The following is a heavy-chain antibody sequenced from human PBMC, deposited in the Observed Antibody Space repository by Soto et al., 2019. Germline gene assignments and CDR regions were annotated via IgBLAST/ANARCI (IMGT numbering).Heavy chain of an antibody. D-gene: IGHD6-19*01. CDR3: ARVLKSSGWDNDVFDI. CDR1: GFTFSSYW. V-gene: IGHV3-74*01. CDR2: IDTYGSAT. Sequence: GGSLRLSCAASGFTFSSYWMHWVRQAPGKGLVWVSRIDTYGSATRYADSVKGRFTISRDNAKNTLYLQMNTLRAEDTAVYYCARVLKSSGWDNDVFDIWGQGTMVTVSS. J-gene: IGHJ3*02.